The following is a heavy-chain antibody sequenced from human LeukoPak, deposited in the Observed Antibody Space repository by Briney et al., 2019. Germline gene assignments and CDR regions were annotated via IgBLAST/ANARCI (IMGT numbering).Heavy chain of an antibody. CDR3: ARGIADPYSFDS. J-gene: IGHJ4*02. D-gene: IGHD6-13*01. V-gene: IGHV4-4*07. Sequence: PSETLSLTCTVAGGSINFYYWSWIRQPAGKGLEWIGRIYSTGSTNYSPSLKSRVTMSVDKSKNQFSLNLSSVTAADTAVYYCARGIADPYSFDSWGQGTLVTVSS. CDR2: IYSTGST. CDR1: GGSINFYY.